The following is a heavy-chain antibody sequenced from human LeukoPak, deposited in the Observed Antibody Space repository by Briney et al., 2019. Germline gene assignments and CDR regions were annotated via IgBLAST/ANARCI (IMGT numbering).Heavy chain of an antibody. J-gene: IGHJ4*02. D-gene: IGHD3-3*01. CDR1: GFSFSTHW. CDR3: ASGFLDDFWSGHF. CDR2: IKYDGSEK. V-gene: IGHV3-7*01. Sequence: GGSLRLSCAASGFSFSTHWMSWVRLAPGKGPEWVANIKYDGSEKYYVDSVKGRFTISRDNAKNSLYLHMNSLRAEDTAVYYCASGFLDDFWSGHFWGQGTLVTVSP.